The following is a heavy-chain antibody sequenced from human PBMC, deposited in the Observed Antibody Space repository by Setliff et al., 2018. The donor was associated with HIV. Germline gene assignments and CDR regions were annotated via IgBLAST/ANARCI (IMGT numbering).Heavy chain of an antibody. Sequence: HPGGSLRLSCAASGFTFSSYAMAWVRQAPGKGLEWVSTISATGDTPFYANSVKGRLTISRDNSKNTLYLQMNSLRAEDTAVYYCAKDSGNSGWYLDYWGQGILVTVSS. CDR3: AKDSGNSGWYLDY. CDR1: GFTFSSYA. CDR2: ISATGDTP. J-gene: IGHJ4*02. V-gene: IGHV3-23*01. D-gene: IGHD6-19*01.